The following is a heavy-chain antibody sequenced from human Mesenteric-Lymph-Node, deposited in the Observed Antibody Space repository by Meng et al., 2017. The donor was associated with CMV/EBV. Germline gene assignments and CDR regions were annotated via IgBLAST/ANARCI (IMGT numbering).Heavy chain of an antibody. CDR2: ISSGGGTT. CDR3: ARGVNGMDV. Sequence: GGSLRLSCAASRFPFSNYAMSWVRQAPGKGLDWVSTISSGGGTTYYTDAVKGRFTISRDNARTTLYLQMNSLSIEDTAVYYCARGVNGMDVWGQGTTVTVSS. J-gene: IGHJ6*02. D-gene: IGHD3-22*01. CDR1: RFPFSNYA. V-gene: IGHV3-23*01.